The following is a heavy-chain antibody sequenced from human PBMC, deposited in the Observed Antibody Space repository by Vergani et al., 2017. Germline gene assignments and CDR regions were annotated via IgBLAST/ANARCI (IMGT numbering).Heavy chain of an antibody. CDR1: GGTFSSYA. D-gene: IGHD3-10*01. CDR3: ARERLITMVREVIAYLDY. Sequence: QVQLVQSGAEVKKPGSSVKVSCKASGGTFSSYAISWVRQAPGQGLEWMGGIIPIFGTANYAQKFQGRVTITADESTSTAYMELSSLRSEDTAVYYCARERLITMVREVIAYLDYWGQGTLVTVSS. CDR2: IIPIFGTA. J-gene: IGHJ4*02. V-gene: IGHV1-69*01.